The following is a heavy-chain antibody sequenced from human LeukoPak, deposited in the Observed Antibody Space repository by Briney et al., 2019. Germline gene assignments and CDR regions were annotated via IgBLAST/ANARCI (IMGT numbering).Heavy chain of an antibody. Sequence: PSETLSLTCAVYGGSFSGYYWSWIRQPPGKGLEWIGEINHSGSTNYNPSLKSRVTISVDTSKNQFSLKLSSVTAADTAVYYCAGGYSSSWYLAKLFDYWGQGTLVTVSS. J-gene: IGHJ4*02. CDR1: GGSFSGYY. D-gene: IGHD6-13*01. V-gene: IGHV4-34*01. CDR3: AGGYSSSWYLAKLFDY. CDR2: INHSGST.